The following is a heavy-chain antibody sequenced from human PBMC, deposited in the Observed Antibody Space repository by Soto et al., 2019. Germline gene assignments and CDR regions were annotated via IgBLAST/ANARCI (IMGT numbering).Heavy chain of an antibody. Sequence: GGSLRLSCAASGFTFSGYAMNWVRQAPGKGLEWVSYMSSRGTPVYYADSVKGRFTISRDNAKNSLYLQMNSLRAEDTGLYYCARENSSFFDPWGQGTLVNVSS. CDR1: GFTFSGYA. V-gene: IGHV3-48*03. CDR2: MSSRGTPV. D-gene: IGHD2-15*01. J-gene: IGHJ5*02. CDR3: ARENSSFFDP.